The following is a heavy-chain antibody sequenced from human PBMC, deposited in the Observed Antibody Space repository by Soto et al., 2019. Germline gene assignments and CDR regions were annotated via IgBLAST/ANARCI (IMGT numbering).Heavy chain of an antibody. CDR1: GYSFTSYL. Sequence: PGESLKISFKGSGYSFTSYLISWVRQMPGKGLEWMGRIDPSDSYTNYSPSFQGHVTISADKSISTAYLQWSSLKASDNAIYYCARHIGSGWYGVIDYWGQGTLVTVCS. CDR3: ARHIGSGWYGVIDY. V-gene: IGHV5-10-1*01. CDR2: IDPSDSYT. J-gene: IGHJ4*02. D-gene: IGHD6-19*01.